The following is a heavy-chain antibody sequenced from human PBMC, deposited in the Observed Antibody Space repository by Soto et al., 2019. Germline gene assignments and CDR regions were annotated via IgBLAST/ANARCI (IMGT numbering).Heavy chain of an antibody. CDR2: IWYDESNI. V-gene: IGHV3-33*08. CDR3: ARDDIPGIAVAIYGMDV. Sequence: VQLVESGGGLVQPGGSLRLSCAASGFTFSSYWMSWVRQAPGKGLDWVAVIWYDESNIYYADSVKGRFTISRDNSKNTLFLQMNSLRAEDTAVYYCARDDIPGIAVAIYGMDVWGQGTTVTVSS. D-gene: IGHD6-19*01. J-gene: IGHJ6*02. CDR1: GFTFSSYW.